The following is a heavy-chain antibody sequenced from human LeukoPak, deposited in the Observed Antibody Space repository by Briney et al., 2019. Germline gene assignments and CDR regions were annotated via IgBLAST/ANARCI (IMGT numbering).Heavy chain of an antibody. J-gene: IGHJ4*02. CDR2: ISWNSGSI. D-gene: IGHD3-3*01. Sequence: PGRSLRLSCAASGFTFDDYAMHWVRHAPGKGLEWVSGISWNSGSIGYADSVKGRFTISRDNAKNSLYLQMNSLRAEDTALYYCAKSGTYYDFWSGYYGGFDYWGQGTLVTVSS. CDR3: AKSGTYYDFWSGYYGGFDY. V-gene: IGHV3-9*01. CDR1: GFTFDDYA.